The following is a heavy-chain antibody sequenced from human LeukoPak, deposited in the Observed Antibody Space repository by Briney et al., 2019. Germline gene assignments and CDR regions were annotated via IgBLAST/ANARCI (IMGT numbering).Heavy chain of an antibody. CDR1: DYSISSGFY. D-gene: IGHD1-26*01. CDR3: VRVKSGSCCDH. J-gene: IGHJ4*02. Sequence: SETLSLTCSVSDYSISSGFYWGWIRQSPGKGLEWLGSMSNSGSTYYNPSLESRVTVTAETSKNQFSLKLNSVTAADTAMYYCVRVKSGSCCDHWGQGTLVTVSS. CDR2: MSNSGST. V-gene: IGHV4-38-2*02.